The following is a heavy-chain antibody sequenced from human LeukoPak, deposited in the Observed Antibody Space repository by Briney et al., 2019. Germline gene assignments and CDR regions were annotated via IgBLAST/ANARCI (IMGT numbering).Heavy chain of an antibody. CDR2: IYPGDSET. J-gene: IGHJ3*02. CDR1: GYSFTSYW. Sequence: GESLKISCKGSGYSFTSYWIGWVRQMPGKGLEWMGIIYPGDSETRYSPSFQGQVTISDDKSISTAYLQWSSLKASDTAMYYCASLSAGIVGATNTFDIWGQGTMVTVSS. V-gene: IGHV5-51*01. CDR3: ASLSAGIVGATNTFDI. D-gene: IGHD1-26*01.